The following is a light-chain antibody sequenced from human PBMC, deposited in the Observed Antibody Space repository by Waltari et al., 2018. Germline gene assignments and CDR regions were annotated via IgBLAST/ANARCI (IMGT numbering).Light chain of an antibody. V-gene: IGLV1-51*02. J-gene: IGLJ3*02. Sequence: QSVLTQPPSVSAAAGQKVTISCSGSPSNIGNNYVSWYRQLPGTAPKIIIYENLKRPSGISDRFSGSKSGASATLVITGLQSGDEADYYCGTWDTSLSVVVFGGGTKVTVL. CDR1: PSNIGNNY. CDR3: GTWDTSLSVVV. CDR2: ENL.